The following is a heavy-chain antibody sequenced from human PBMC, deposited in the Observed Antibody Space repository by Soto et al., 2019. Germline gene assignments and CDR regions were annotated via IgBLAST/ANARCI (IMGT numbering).Heavy chain of an antibody. Sequence: QVQLVQSGAEVKKPGSSVKVSCKASGGTFSSYAISWVRQAPGQGLEWMGGIIPIFGTANYAQKVQGRGTITADESTSTAYMELSSLRSEATAVYYCARDGEAMGNGWFDPWGQGTLVTVSS. J-gene: IGHJ5*02. V-gene: IGHV1-69*12. CDR3: ARDGEAMGNGWFDP. CDR2: IIPIFGTA. D-gene: IGHD5-18*01. CDR1: GGTFSSYA.